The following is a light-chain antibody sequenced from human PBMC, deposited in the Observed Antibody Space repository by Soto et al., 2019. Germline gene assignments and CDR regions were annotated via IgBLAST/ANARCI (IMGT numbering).Light chain of an antibody. CDR2: GNN. J-gene: IGLJ1*01. V-gene: IGLV1-40*01. CDR1: SSNIGAGFD. CDR3: PSDATSLGGGAV. Sequence: QSVLTQSPSVSGAPGQRVSISCTGTSSNIGAGFDVHWYQQLPATAPKLLIYGNNNRPSGVPDRFSGSKSGTSASLAITGRQAEDEADYYCPSDATSLGGGAVFGTGTKVTVL.